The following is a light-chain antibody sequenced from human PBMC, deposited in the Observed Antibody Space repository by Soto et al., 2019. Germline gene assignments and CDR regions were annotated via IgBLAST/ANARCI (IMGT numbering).Light chain of an antibody. V-gene: IGKV3-20*01. Sequence: VLSKSPGPLSLSPGARATLSCRASQSVSSGYLAWYQQRPGQAPRLLIYGASSRAPGIPDRFSGSGSGTDFTLTISRLEPEDFAVYYCHQYNNWPQIIFGQGTRLEI. CDR3: HQYNNWPQII. CDR2: GAS. J-gene: IGKJ5*01. CDR1: QSVSSGY.